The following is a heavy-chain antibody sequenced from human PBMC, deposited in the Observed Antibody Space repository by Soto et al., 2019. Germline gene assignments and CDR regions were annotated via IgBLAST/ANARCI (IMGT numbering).Heavy chain of an antibody. CDR2: ILVDGRT. CDR3: AKATATGGGAFDI. D-gene: IGHD2-8*02. CDR1: GFICSSYD. V-gene: IGHV3-23*01. J-gene: IGHJ3*02. Sequence: GWSLRLSCAASGFICSSYDMSWVRQAPGKGLEWVSTILVDGRTFYVDSVKGRFTISRDSSKNTVYLQMNSLTAGDTALYYCAKATATGGGAFDICGQGTMVT.